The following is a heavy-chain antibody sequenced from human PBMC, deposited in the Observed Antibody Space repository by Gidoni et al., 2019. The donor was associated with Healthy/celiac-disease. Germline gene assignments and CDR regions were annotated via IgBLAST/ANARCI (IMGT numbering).Heavy chain of an antibody. Sequence: EVQLVQSGAEVKKPGESLKLSCKGSGYRFTSYWIGWVRQMPGKGLEWMGIIYPGDSDTRYSPSFQGQVTISADKSISTAYLQWSSLKASDTAMYYCARLLFNDSSGYYYGNFDYWGQGTLVTVSS. V-gene: IGHV5-51*01. J-gene: IGHJ4*02. D-gene: IGHD3-22*01. CDR2: IYPGDSDT. CDR3: ARLLFNDSSGYYYGNFDY. CDR1: GYRFTSYW.